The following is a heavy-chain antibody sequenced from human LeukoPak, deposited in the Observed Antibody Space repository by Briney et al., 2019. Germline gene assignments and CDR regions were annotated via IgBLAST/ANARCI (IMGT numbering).Heavy chain of an antibody. D-gene: IGHD6-19*01. Sequence: GGSLRLSCAASGFTFSTYAMTWVRQAPGKGLEWVSSITGSGGSTYYADSVKGRFTTSRDNSENTVFLQMDSLRAEDTAVYYCARCRPDSSGSADYWGQGTLVTVSP. V-gene: IGHV3-23*01. J-gene: IGHJ4*02. CDR2: ITGSGGST. CDR3: ARCRPDSSGSADY. CDR1: GFTFSTYA.